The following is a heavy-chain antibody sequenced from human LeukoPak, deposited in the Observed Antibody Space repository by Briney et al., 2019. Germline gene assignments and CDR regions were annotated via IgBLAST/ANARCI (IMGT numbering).Heavy chain of an antibody. Sequence: PGGSLRLSCAASGFTISSYHMSWVRQAPGKGLEWVSVLYTGGKTSYAGAVRGRFTVSRDNSKNTLSLEMNSLRAKDTAVYYCARDSTFDIWGQGTVVTVSS. CDR3: ARDSTFDI. J-gene: IGHJ3*02. CDR1: GFTISSYH. CDR2: LYTGGKT. D-gene: IGHD2-2*01. V-gene: IGHV3-53*01.